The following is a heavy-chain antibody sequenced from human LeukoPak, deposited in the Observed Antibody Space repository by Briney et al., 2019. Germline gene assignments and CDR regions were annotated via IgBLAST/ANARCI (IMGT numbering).Heavy chain of an antibody. J-gene: IGHJ2*01. CDR3: ARSSRPLSWYFDL. CDR1: GGSISSHY. Sequence: PSETLSLTCTVSGGSISSHYWSWIRQPPGKGLEWIGYIYYSGSTNYNPSLKSRVTISVDTSKNQFSLKLSSVTAADTAVYYGARSSRPLSWYFDLWGRGTLVTVSS. D-gene: IGHD2/OR15-2a*01. V-gene: IGHV4-59*11. CDR2: IYYSGST.